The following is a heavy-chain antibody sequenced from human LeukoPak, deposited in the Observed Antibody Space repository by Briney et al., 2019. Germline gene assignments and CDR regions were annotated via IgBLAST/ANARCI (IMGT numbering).Heavy chain of an antibody. D-gene: IGHD6-19*01. J-gene: IGHJ4*02. CDR1: GHTFSNYG. Sequence: ASVTVSCKASGHTFSNYGISWVRQAPGQGLEWMGWISGFNGYTRYAQNLQGRVTMTTDTSTSTAYMELRSLISDDTAVYYCARDQGYTSEWLDYWGQGTLVTVSS. V-gene: IGHV1-18*01. CDR3: ARDQGYTSEWLDY. CDR2: ISGFNGYT.